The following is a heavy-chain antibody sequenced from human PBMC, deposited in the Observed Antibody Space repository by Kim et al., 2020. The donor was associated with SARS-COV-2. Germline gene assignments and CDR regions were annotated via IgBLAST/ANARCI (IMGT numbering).Heavy chain of an antibody. V-gene: IGHV1-46*01. CDR2: SGGTT. Sequence: SGGTTTYAQKFQGRVTMTRDTSTSTVYMELSSLGSEDTAVYYCARGELDYWGQGTLVTVSS. CDR3: ARGELDY. J-gene: IGHJ4*02.